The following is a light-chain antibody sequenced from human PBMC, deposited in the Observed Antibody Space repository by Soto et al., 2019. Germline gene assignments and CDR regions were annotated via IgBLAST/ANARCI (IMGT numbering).Light chain of an antibody. CDR2: SNN. CDR1: SSNIGSNT. J-gene: IGLJ1*01. CDR3: AAGDDSLNGPDV. V-gene: IGLV1-44*01. Sequence: QSVLTQPPSASGTPGQRVTISCSGSSSNIGSNTVNWYQQLPGTAPKLLIYSNNQRPSGVPDRFSGSKSGTSASLAISGLQSEDEADYYCAAGDDSLNGPDVYGTGTKLTVL.